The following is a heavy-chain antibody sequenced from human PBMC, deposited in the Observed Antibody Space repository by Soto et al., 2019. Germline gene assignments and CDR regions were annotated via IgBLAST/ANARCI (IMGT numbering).Heavy chain of an antibody. J-gene: IGHJ4*02. Sequence: PSETLSLTCAVYGGSFSGYYWSWIRQPPGKGLEWIGEINHSGSTNYNPSLKSRVTISVDPSKNQFSLKLSSVTAADTAVYYCARSGYYYPFDYWGQGTLVTVSS. V-gene: IGHV4-34*01. CDR1: GGSFSGYY. CDR3: ARSGYYYPFDY. D-gene: IGHD3-22*01. CDR2: INHSGST.